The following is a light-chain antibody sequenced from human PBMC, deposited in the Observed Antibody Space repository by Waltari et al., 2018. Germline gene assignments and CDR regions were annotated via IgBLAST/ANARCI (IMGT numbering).Light chain of an antibody. J-gene: IGKJ2*01. CDR3: QQYNNWPPMYT. V-gene: IGKV3-15*01. CDR1: QSVSSN. CDR2: GAS. Sequence: EIVMTQSSATLSVSPGERATLPCRASQSVSSNLAWYQQKPGQAPRLLIYGASTRATGIPARFSGSGSGTEFTLTISSLQSEDFAVYYCQQYNNWPPMYTFGQGTKLEIK.